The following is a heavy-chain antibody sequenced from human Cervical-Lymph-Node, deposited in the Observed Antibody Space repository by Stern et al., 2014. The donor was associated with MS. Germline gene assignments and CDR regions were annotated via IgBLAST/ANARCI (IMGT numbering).Heavy chain of an antibody. V-gene: IGHV3-30*18. J-gene: IGHJ6*02. Sequence: VQLVESGGGVVQPGRSLRLSCAASGFTFSSYGMHWVRQAPGKGLEWVAVISYDGSNKYYADSVMGRFTISRDNSKNTLYLQMNSLRAEDTAVYYCAKSSSPSHYYYYGMDVWGQGTTVTVSS. CDR3: AKSSSPSHYYYYGMDV. CDR2: ISYDGSNK. D-gene: IGHD6-6*01. CDR1: GFTFSSYG.